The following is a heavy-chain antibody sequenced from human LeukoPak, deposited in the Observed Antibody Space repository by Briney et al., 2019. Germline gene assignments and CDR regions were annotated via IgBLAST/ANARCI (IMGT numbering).Heavy chain of an antibody. J-gene: IGHJ5*02. Sequence: PSETLSLTCAVYGGSFSGYHWSWIRQPPGKGLEWIGYIYYSGSTNYNPSLKSRVAISVDTSKNQFSLKLSSVTAADTAVYYCARQWQQLVPSSDPWGQGTLVTVSS. CDR2: IYYSGST. CDR1: GGSFSGYH. D-gene: IGHD6-13*01. V-gene: IGHV4-59*08. CDR3: ARQWQQLVPSSDP.